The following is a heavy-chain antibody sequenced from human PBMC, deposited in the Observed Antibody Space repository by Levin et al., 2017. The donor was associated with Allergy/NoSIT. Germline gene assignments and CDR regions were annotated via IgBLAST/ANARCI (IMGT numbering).Heavy chain of an antibody. J-gene: IGHJ2*01. CDR2: VGTSSDT. CDR1: GFTFSRYD. D-gene: IGHD2-15*01. Sequence: ESLKISCVGSGFTFSRYDIHWVRQLPGKGLEWVSAVGTSSDTFYPDSVKGRFTVSRENPKNSAYLQMDSLTAGDTAVYYCARDRGMAAAFAANWYFDLWGRGTLVTVSS. V-gene: IGHV3-13*01. CDR3: ARDRGMAAAFAANWYFDL.